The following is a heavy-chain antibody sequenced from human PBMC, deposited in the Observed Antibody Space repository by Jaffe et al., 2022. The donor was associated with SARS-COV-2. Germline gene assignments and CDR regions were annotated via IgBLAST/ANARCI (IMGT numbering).Heavy chain of an antibody. D-gene: IGHD6-19*01. CDR1: GFTFSSYA. CDR2: ISYDGSNK. J-gene: IGHJ4*02. CDR3: AREDLAGPRFDY. V-gene: IGHV3-30-3*01. Sequence: QVQLVESGGGVVQPGRSLRLSCAASGFTFSSYAMHWVRQAPGKGLEWVAVISYDGSNKYYADSVKGRFTISRDNSKNTLYLQMNSLRAEDTAVYYCAREDLAGPRFDYWGQGTLVTVSS.